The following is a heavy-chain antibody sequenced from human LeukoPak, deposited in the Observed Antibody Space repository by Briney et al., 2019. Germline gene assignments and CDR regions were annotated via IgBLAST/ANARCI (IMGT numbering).Heavy chain of an antibody. V-gene: IGHV1-18*01. Sequence: GASVKVSCKASGYTFTSFGISWVRQAPGQGLEWMGWISAYNGNTRSAKKSQGRVTMTTDTSTSTAYMEVRSLRSDDTAVFYCVRDLGVDTSMIFFDFWGQGTLVTVSS. CDR3: VRDLGVDTSMIFFDF. CDR1: GYTFTSFG. J-gene: IGHJ4*02. CDR2: ISAYNGNT. D-gene: IGHD5-18*01.